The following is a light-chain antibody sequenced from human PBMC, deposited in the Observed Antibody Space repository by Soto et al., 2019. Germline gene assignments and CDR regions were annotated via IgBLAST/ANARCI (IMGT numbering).Light chain of an antibody. Sequence: QPVLTQPPSASASLGASVTLTCTLSSGYSNYKVDWYQQRPGKGPRFVMRVGTGGIVRSKGDGIPDRFSVLGSGLNRYLTIKNIQEEDESDYHCGADHGSGSNFVVFGGGNKLTVL. J-gene: IGLJ2*01. V-gene: IGLV9-49*01. CDR2: VGTGGIVR. CDR3: GADHGSGSNFVV. CDR1: SGYSNYK.